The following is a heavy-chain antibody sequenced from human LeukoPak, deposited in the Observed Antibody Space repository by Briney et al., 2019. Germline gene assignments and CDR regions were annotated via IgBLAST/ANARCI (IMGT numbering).Heavy chain of an antibody. CDR1: RCALKGYG. CDR2: ISGSGGST. CDR3: AKETASGYGDFDI. Sequence: LRMTRVAKRCALKGYGLRWVRQAPGKGLEWVSGISGSGGSTYYADSVKGRFTISRDNSKNTLYLQMNSLRAEDTAVYYCAKETASGYGDFDIWGQGTMVTVSS. J-gene: IGHJ3*02. V-gene: IGHV3-23*01. D-gene: IGHD3-22*01.